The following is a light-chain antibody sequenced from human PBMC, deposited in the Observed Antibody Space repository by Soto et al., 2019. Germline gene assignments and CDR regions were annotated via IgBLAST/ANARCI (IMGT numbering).Light chain of an antibody. Sequence: EIVLTQSPGTLSRSPGETATLSCRASQSINKYVLAWHQQRPGQAPRLLIFRASQRASRIPDRFRGSRSGTDFTLTITRLEREDFAVYYCQQYTNAPRTFGQRTKVEIK. CDR1: QSINKYV. V-gene: IGKV3-20*01. J-gene: IGKJ1*01. CDR2: RAS. CDR3: QQYTNAPRT.